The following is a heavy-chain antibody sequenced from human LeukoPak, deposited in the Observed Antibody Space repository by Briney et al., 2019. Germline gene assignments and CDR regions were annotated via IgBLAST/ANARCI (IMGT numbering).Heavy chain of an antibody. D-gene: IGHD4-17*01. CDR2: INHSGST. V-gene: IGHV4-34*01. Sequence: SETLSLTCAVYGGSLSGYYWSWIRQPPGKGLEWIGEINHSGSTNYNPSLKSRVTISVDTSKNQFSLKLSSVTAADTAVYYCAREKYGDYSPLFDPWGQGTLVTVSS. CDR3: AREKYGDYSPLFDP. J-gene: IGHJ5*02. CDR1: GGSLSGYY.